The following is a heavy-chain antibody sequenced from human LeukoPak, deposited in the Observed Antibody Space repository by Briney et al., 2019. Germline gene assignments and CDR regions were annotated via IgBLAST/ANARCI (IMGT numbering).Heavy chain of an antibody. D-gene: IGHD3-22*01. Sequence: GGSLRLSCAASGFTFSSYGMNWVRQAPGKGLEWVAVIWYDGDNKYYADSVKGRFTISRDNSKNTLYLQMNSLRAEDTAVYYCARDKYYDSSGSDAFDIWGQGTMVTVSS. CDR3: ARDKYYDSSGSDAFDI. J-gene: IGHJ3*02. V-gene: IGHV3-33*01. CDR2: IWYDGDNK. CDR1: GFTFSSYG.